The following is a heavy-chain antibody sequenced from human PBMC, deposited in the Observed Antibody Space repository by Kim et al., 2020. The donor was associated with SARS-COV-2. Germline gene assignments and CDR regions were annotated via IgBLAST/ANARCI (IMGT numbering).Heavy chain of an antibody. Sequence: YAATVKGRFTISRDNSENTLYLQMNSLRAEDTAVYYCARSGNRGATFVNYWGQGTLVTVSS. CDR3: ARSGNRGATFVNY. D-gene: IGHD3-16*01. V-gene: IGHV3-33*01. J-gene: IGHJ4*02.